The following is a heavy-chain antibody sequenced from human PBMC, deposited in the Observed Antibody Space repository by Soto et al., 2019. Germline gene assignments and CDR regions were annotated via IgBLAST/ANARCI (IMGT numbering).Heavy chain of an antibody. Sequence: PGGSLRHSCPCSGVIFGDYAMTWFRQAPGKGLEWIGFIRSKAYGESTEYAASVKGRFTISRDDSKSIAYLQMNSLKTDDAAMYYCCRGIWTFDYWGQGTLVTVSS. CDR3: CRGIWTFDY. J-gene: IGHJ4*02. CDR2: IRSKAYGEST. D-gene: IGHD3-10*01. V-gene: IGHV3-49*03. CDR1: GVIFGDYA.